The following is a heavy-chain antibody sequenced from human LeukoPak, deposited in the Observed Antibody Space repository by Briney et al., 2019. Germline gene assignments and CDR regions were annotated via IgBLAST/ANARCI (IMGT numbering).Heavy chain of an antibody. CDR2: INGGGTDT. CDR1: GFTFSSYA. Sequence: PGGSLRLSCAASGFTFSSYAMAWVRQAPGKGLDWLSAINGGGTDTYNADSVKGRFTISRDNSKNSVYLQMNNVRAQDTAVYYCARDGDYFDDSGYASYYYHHAMDVWGQGTTVTVSS. J-gene: IGHJ6*02. V-gene: IGHV3-23*01. D-gene: IGHD3-22*01. CDR3: ARDGDYFDDSGYASYYYHHAMDV.